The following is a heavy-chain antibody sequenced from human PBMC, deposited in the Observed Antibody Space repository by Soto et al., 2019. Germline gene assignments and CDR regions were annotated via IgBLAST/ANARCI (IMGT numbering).Heavy chain of an antibody. J-gene: IGHJ4*02. CDR2: IYHVGST. Sequence: QLQLQESGPGLVRPSGTLSLTCAVSGGSVISTSWWTWVRQPPGKGLDWIGDIYHVGSTNYKPSLKSRVTISVDKSKNQFSMKLTSVAAADTAVYYCAMVPPNGDYFDSWGQGTLVTVSS. CDR3: AMVPPNGDYFDS. V-gene: IGHV4-4*02. D-gene: IGHD4-17*01. CDR1: GGSVISTSW.